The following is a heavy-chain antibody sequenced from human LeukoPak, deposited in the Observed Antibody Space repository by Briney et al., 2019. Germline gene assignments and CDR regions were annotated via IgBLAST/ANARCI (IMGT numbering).Heavy chain of an antibody. Sequence: GGSLRLSCAASGFTFSSYAMSWVRQAPGKGLEWVSAISGSGGSTYYADSVKGRFTISRDNSKNTLYLQMNSLRAEDTAVYYCAKDKAITMIVEDAFDIWGQGTMVTVSS. J-gene: IGHJ3*02. V-gene: IGHV3-23*01. CDR1: GFTFSSYA. D-gene: IGHD3-22*01. CDR3: AKDKAITMIVEDAFDI. CDR2: ISGSGGST.